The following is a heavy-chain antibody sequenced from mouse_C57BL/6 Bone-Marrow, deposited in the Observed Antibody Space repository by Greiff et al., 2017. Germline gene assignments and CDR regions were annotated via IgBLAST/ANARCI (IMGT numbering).Heavy chain of an antibody. D-gene: IGHD2-3*01. CDR1: GYTFTSYW. Sequence: VQLQQPGAELVMPGASVKLSCKASGYTFTSYWMHWVKQRPGQGLEWIGEIDPSDSYTNYNQKFKGKSTLTVDKSSSTAYMQLSSLTSEDSAVYYCARSYDGYAYAMDYWGQGTSVTVSS. J-gene: IGHJ4*01. V-gene: IGHV1-69*01. CDR2: IDPSDSYT. CDR3: ARSYDGYAYAMDY.